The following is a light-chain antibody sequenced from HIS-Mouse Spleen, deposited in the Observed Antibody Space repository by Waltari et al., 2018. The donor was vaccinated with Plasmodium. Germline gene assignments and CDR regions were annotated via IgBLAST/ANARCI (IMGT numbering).Light chain of an antibody. J-gene: IGLJ3*02. CDR1: ALPKKY. Sequence: SYELTQPPSVSVSPGQTARIPCPGDALPKKYASWYQPKSGQAPLLVIYEDSKRPSGIPERFSGSSSGTMATLTISGAQVEDEADYYCYSTDSSGNHRVFGGGTKLTVL. CDR3: YSTDSSGNHRV. V-gene: IGLV3-10*01. CDR2: EDS.